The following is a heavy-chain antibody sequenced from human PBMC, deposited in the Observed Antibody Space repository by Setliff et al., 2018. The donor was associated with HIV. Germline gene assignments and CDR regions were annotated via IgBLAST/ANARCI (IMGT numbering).Heavy chain of an antibody. D-gene: IGHD3-10*01. J-gene: IGHJ3*02. CDR3: VMSGAPALWNI. Sequence: PGGSLRLSCAASGFTFSTDWMHWVRQAPGKGLMWVSRINRDGSDAEYVDNVKGRFTISRDNAKNTLFLQMDSLRAEDTAVYYCVMSGAPALWNIWGQGTMVTVSS. CDR1: GFTFSTDW. V-gene: IGHV3-74*01. CDR2: INRDGSDA.